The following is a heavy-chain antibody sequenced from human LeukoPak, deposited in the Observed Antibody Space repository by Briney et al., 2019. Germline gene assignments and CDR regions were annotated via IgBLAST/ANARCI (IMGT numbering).Heavy chain of an antibody. V-gene: IGHV3-23*01. CDR3: AAGRGYGHFDY. Sequence: GGSLRLSCAASGFTFSSHAMSWVRKAPGKGLEWVSAISGSGGSTYYADSVKGRFTISRDNSKNTLYLQMNSLRAEDTAVYYCAAGRGYGHFDYWGQGTLVTVSS. D-gene: IGHD5-18*01. CDR1: GFTFSSHA. J-gene: IGHJ4*02. CDR2: ISGSGGST.